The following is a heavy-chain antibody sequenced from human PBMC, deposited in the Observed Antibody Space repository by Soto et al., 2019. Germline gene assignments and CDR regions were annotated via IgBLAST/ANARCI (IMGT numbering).Heavy chain of an antibody. CDR3: ATDLATLRFLEWLPEFDP. V-gene: IGHV1-24*01. Sequence: ASVKVSCKVSGSTLTELSMHWVRQDPGKGLEGMGGFDPEDGETIYAQKFQGRVTMTEDTSTDTAYMELSSLRSEDTAVYYCATDLATLRFLEWLPEFDPWGQGTLVTVSS. J-gene: IGHJ5*02. CDR2: FDPEDGET. D-gene: IGHD3-3*01. CDR1: GSTLTELS.